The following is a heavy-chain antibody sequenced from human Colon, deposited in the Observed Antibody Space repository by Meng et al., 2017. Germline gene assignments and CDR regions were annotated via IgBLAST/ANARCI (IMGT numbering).Heavy chain of an antibody. CDR2: IKHSGST. CDR1: GGSFSGYS. V-gene: IGHV4-34*01. D-gene: IGHD3-10*01. J-gene: IGHJ4*02. CDR3: ARGFWVVREIIITPLDY. Sequence: QVQLQLWGAGLVKPSETLSLTCAVYGGSFSGYSWNWIRQSPGKGLVWIGEIKHSGSTNSNPTLKSRVTISVDTSKNQFSLKLSSVTAADTAVYYCARGFWVVREIIITPLDYWGQGSLVTVSS.